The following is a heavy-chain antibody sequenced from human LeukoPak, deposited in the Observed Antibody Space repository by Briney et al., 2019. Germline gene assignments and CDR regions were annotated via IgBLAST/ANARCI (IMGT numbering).Heavy chain of an antibody. CDR3: AKDRDGGSNTRAKGFDC. CDR2: ISAGGGTT. D-gene: IGHD3-16*01. J-gene: IGHJ4*02. V-gene: IGHV3-23*01. CDR1: GFTFSNYA. Sequence: PGGCLRLFCAASGFTFSNYAMSWVRQAPGEGLQWVSGISAGGGTTYYADSVKGRFTISRDKSQSTLYLQMNSLRAEDTAVYYCAKDRDGGSNTRAKGFDCWGQGTLVTVSS.